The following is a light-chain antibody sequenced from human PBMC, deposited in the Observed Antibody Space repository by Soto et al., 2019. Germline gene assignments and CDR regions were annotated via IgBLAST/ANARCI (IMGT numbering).Light chain of an antibody. V-gene: IGLV4-69*01. J-gene: IGLJ2*01. CDR3: QTWGTGIVA. CDR2: LNSDGSH. CDR1: SGHSSYA. Sequence: QLVLTQSPSASASLGASVKLTCTLSSGHSSYAIAWHQQQPEKGPRYLMKLNSDGSHSKGDGIPDRFSGSSSGAERYLTTSSLQSEDEADYYCQTWGTGIVAFGGGTKLTVL.